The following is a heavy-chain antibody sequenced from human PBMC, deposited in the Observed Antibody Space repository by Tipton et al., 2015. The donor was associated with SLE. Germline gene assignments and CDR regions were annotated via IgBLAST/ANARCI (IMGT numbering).Heavy chain of an antibody. CDR1: GGSISSSSYY. D-gene: IGHD2-2*02. CDR2: IYYSGST. CDR3: AREIPEGYDAFDI. V-gene: IGHV4-39*07. J-gene: IGHJ3*02. Sequence: TLSLTCTVSGGSISSSSYYWGWIRQPPGKGLEWIGSIYYSGSTYYNPSLKSRVTISVDTSKNQFSLKLSSVTAADTAVYYCAREIPEGYDAFDIWGQGTMVTVSS.